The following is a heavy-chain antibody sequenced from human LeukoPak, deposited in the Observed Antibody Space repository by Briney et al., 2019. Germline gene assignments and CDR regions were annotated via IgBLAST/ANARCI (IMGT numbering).Heavy chain of an antibody. CDR1: GFTFSNYE. D-gene: IGHD2-2*01. V-gene: IGHV3-48*03. CDR2: ISISGSTI. Sequence: GGSLRLSCAASGFTFSNYEMNWVRQAPGKGLEWVSYISISGSTIYYADSVKGRFTISRDNAKNSLYLQMNSLRAEDTAVYYCAREGVVVSAAVDYWGQGTLVTVSS. J-gene: IGHJ4*02. CDR3: AREGVVVSAAVDY.